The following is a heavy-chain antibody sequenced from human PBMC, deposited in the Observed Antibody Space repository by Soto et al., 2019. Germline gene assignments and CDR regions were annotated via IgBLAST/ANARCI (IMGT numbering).Heavy chain of an antibody. Sequence: ASVKVSCKASGYTFTGYYMHWVRQAPGQGLEWMGWINPNSGGTNYAQKFSGWVTMTRDTSISTAYMELSRLRSEDTAVYYCARDSTTGNHYCYYGMDVWGRVTTVAVSS. CDR1: GYTFTGYY. D-gene: IGHD1-1*01. J-gene: IGHJ6*02. CDR2: INPNSGGT. CDR3: ARDSTTGNHYCYYGMDV. V-gene: IGHV1-2*04.